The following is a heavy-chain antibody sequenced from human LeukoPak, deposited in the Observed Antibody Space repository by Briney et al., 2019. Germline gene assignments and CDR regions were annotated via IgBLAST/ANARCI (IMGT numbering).Heavy chain of an antibody. J-gene: IGHJ3*02. CDR3: ARRSRNGLDAFDI. Sequence: AAVKVSCMPSAYTFTGYYLHWVRQAPGQGREWVGWMEPNTGDISTAQRFQGRVTMTSDRSISTAYMALSRLTSDDTALYYCARRSRNGLDAFDIWGQGTMVTVSS. CDR2: MEPNTGDI. CDR1: AYTFTGYY. D-gene: IGHD2-8*01. V-gene: IGHV1-2*02.